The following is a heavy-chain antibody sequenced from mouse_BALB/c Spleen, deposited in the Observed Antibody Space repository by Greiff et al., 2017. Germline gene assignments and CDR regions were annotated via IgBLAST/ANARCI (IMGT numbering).Heavy chain of an antibody. Sequence: VNVVESGAELARPGASVKMSCKASGYTFTSYTMHWVKQRPGQGLEWIGYINPSSGYTNYNQKFKDKATLTADKSSSTAYMQLSSLTSEDSAVYYCARRGTGHYYAMDYWGQGTSVTVSS. V-gene: IGHV1-4*01. CDR1: GYTFTSYT. J-gene: IGHJ4*01. D-gene: IGHD4-1*01. CDR3: ARRGTGHYYAMDY. CDR2: INPSSGYT.